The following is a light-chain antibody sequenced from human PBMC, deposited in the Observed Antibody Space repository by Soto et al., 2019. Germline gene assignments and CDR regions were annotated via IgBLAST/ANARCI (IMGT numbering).Light chain of an antibody. CDR1: SSNIGAGYD. Sequence: QSVLTQPPSVSGAPGQRVTISCTGSSSNIGAGYDVHWYQQLPGTAPKLLIYGNSNRPSGVPDRFSGSKPGTSASLAITGLQAEDEADYYCQSYDSSLREVFGGGTQLTVL. V-gene: IGLV1-40*01. CDR3: QSYDSSLREV. J-gene: IGLJ2*01. CDR2: GNS.